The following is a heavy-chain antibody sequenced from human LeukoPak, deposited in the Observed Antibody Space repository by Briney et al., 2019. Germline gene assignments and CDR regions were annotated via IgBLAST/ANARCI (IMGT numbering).Heavy chain of an antibody. Sequence: PGGSLRLSCAASGFTVSSNYMSWVRQAPGKGLEWVSVIYSGGSTYYADSVKGRFTISRDNSKNTLYLQMNSLRAEDTAVYYCATHAHGGYYYYGMDVWGQGTTVTVSS. CDR1: GFTVSSNY. V-gene: IGHV3-53*01. J-gene: IGHJ6*02. D-gene: IGHD3-10*01. CDR2: IYSGGST. CDR3: ATHAHGGYYYYGMDV.